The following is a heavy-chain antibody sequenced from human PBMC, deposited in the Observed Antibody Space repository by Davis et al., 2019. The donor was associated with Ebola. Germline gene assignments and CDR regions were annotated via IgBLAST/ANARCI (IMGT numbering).Heavy chain of an antibody. CDR2: ISYDGNNK. D-gene: IGHD3-22*01. J-gene: IGHJ1*01. CDR3: AWNYNDSSGYNSGAEYFQY. V-gene: IGHV3-30*03. CDR1: GFTFSDYY. Sequence: PGGSLRLSCAASGFTFSDYYMSWIRQAPGKGLEWLAVISYDGNNKYYADSVKGRFTISRDNSKNTLYLQMNRLRAEDTAVYYCAWNYNDSSGYNSGAEYFQYWGQGTLVIVSS.